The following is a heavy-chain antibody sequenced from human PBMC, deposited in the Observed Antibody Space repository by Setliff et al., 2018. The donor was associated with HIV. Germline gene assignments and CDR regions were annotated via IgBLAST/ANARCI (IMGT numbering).Heavy chain of an antibody. CDR1: EFTFGNYA. Sequence: GGSLRLSCAASEFTFGNYAMGWVRQAPGKGLEWVSAISGDGGRTYVAGPVKGRLSTSRDNSKNTMYLQMNSLRVEDTAVYYCAKHLAELLWFGELFGYWGQGTLVTVSS. CDR3: AKHLAELLWFGELFGY. J-gene: IGHJ4*02. V-gene: IGHV3-23*01. D-gene: IGHD3-10*01. CDR2: ISGDGGRT.